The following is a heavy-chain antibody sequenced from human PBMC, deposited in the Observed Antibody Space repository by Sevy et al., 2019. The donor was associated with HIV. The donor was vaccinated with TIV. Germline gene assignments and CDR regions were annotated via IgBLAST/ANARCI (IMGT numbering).Heavy chain of an antibody. CDR2: IIPIYGTI. CDR3: AREVTGTTYGFDP. Sequence: ASVKVTSKASGGTFSSHAISWVRQAPGQGLEWMGGIIPIYGTINYAQKCQGRVTITADESTSTVYMVLSSLRPDDAAVYYCAREVTGTTYGFDPWGQGTLVTVSS. CDR1: GGTFSSHA. D-gene: IGHD1-7*01. V-gene: IGHV1-69*13. J-gene: IGHJ5*02.